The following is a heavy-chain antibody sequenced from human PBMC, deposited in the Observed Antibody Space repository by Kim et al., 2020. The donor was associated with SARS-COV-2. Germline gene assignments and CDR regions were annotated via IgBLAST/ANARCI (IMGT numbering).Heavy chain of an antibody. CDR3: ARAHRTIFGVVEYMDV. CDR1: GGSISSGGYY. J-gene: IGHJ6*04. CDR2: IYYSGST. Sequence: SETLSLTCTVSGGSISSGGYYWSWIRQHPGKGLEWIGYIYYSGSTYYDPSLNSRVTISVDTSKNQFSLKLSSGTAADTAVYYSARAHRTIFGVVEYMDVWGEEATVTVSS. V-gene: IGHV4-31*03. D-gene: IGHD3-3*01.